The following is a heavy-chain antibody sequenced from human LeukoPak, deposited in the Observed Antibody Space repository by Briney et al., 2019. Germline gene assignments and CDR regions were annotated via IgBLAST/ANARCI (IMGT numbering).Heavy chain of an antibody. Sequence: ASVKVSCKASGNTFSGYYIHWVRQAPGQGLEYMGWIYPYSGGTNYAQNFQGRVTMTRDTSISTAYMELSRLTSDDTAVYYCAGGSSGYIAEFWGQGTLVSVSS. CDR3: AGGSSGYIAEF. J-gene: IGHJ4*02. CDR2: IYPYSGGT. V-gene: IGHV1-2*02. D-gene: IGHD3-22*01. CDR1: GNTFSGYY.